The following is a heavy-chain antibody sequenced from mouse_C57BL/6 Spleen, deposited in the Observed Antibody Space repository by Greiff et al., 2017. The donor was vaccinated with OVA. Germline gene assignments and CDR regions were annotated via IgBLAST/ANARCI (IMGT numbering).Heavy chain of an antibody. J-gene: IGHJ2*01. Sequence: EVKLVESGGGLVKPGGSLKLSCAASGFTFSDYGMHWVRQAPEKGLEWVAYISSGSSTIYYADTVKGRFTISRDNAKNTLFLQMTSLRSEDTAMYYCARDGYYLYYFDYWGQGTTLTVSS. CDR3: ARDGYYLYYFDY. CDR1: GFTFSDYG. V-gene: IGHV5-17*01. CDR2: ISSGSSTI. D-gene: IGHD2-3*01.